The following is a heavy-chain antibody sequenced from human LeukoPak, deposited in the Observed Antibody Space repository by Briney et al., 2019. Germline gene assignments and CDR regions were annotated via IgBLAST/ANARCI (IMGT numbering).Heavy chain of an antibody. Sequence: SQTLSLTCAISGDGVSSNTAAWNWIRQAPSRGLEWLGRTYYRSRWSNDYAVSVRSRITVNPDTSKNQFSLQLNSVSPEDTAVYYCARDSGMGLDAFDIWGQGTMVTVSS. V-gene: IGHV6-1*01. CDR1: GDGVSSNTAA. J-gene: IGHJ3*02. D-gene: IGHD3-10*01. CDR2: TYYRSRWSN. CDR3: ARDSGMGLDAFDI.